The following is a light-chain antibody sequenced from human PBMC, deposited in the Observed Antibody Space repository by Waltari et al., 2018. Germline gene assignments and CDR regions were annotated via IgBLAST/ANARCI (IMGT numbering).Light chain of an antibody. CDR3: QTGGHGTWV. CDR1: SGYSSNV. Sequence: LVLTQSPSASASLGASVKLTCTLSSGYSSNVIAWLQQQPGKGTRYLMKVNSDGSHRKGCDIPDPFSASKSGTECQLTISSLQSEDEADDFCQTGGHGTWVFGGGTKLTVL. J-gene: IGLJ3*02. CDR2: VNSDGSH. V-gene: IGLV4-69*01.